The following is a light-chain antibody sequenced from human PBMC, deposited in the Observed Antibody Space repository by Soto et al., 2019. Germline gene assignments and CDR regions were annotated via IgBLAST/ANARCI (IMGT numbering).Light chain of an antibody. Sequence: QSVLAQPPSVSGAPGQRVTISCTGSSSNIGAGYGVLWYQQLPGTAPKLLIYGNSNRPSGVPDRFSGSKSGTSASLAITGLQAEHEADYHCQSYDSSLSGWVFGGGTKLTVL. V-gene: IGLV1-40*01. CDR3: QSYDSSLSGWV. CDR1: SSNIGAGYG. J-gene: IGLJ3*02. CDR2: GNS.